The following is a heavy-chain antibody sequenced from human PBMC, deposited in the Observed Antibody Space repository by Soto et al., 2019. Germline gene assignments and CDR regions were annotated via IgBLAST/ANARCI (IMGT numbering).Heavy chain of an antibody. CDR2: INHSGST. V-gene: IGHV4-34*01. J-gene: IGHJ5*02. CDR1: GGSFSGYY. Sequence: QVQLQQWGAGLLKPSETLSLTCAVYGGSFSGYYWSWIRQPPGKGLEWIGEINHSGSTNYNPSLKSRVTISVDTSKNQFSLKLSSVTAADTAVYYCARGHRIQLWSRGGLGWFDPWGQGTLVTVSS. CDR3: ARGHRIQLWSRGGLGWFDP. D-gene: IGHD5-18*01.